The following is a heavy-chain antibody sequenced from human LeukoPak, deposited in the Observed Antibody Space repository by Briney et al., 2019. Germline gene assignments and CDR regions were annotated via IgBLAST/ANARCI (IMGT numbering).Heavy chain of an antibody. D-gene: IGHD3-10*01. V-gene: IGHV3-30*02. CDR1: GFTFSNHG. CDR3: AKDLRIGSGMLGLNVDY. J-gene: IGHJ4*02. CDR2: IRTDGSNK. Sequence: VGSLRLSCAASGFTFSNHGMHWVRQAPGKGLEWVAFIRTDGSNKYYADSVKGRFTFSRDNSNNTLYLQMNSLRAEETAVYYCAKDLRIGSGMLGLNVDYWGQGTLVTVSS.